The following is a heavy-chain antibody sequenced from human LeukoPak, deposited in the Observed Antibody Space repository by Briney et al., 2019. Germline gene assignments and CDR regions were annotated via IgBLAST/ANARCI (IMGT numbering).Heavy chain of an antibody. CDR3: GKGGDYSSSLSYYYYMDV. Sequence: ETLSLTCTVSGGSISSSSYYWGWIRQAPGKGLEWVSAISGSGGSTYYADSVKGRFTISRDNSKNTLYLQMNSLRAEDTAVYYCGKGGDYSSSLSYYYYMDVWGKGTTVTVSS. J-gene: IGHJ6*03. D-gene: IGHD6-6*01. V-gene: IGHV3-23*01. CDR1: GGSISSSSYY. CDR2: ISGSGGST.